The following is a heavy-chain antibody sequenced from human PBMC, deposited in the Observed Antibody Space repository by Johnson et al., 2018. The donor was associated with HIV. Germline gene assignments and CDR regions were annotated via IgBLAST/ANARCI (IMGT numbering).Heavy chain of an antibody. CDR2: LRYDGDIK. J-gene: IGHJ3*02. CDR3: AKGQSSGYPKDAFDI. Sequence: QEKLVESGGGVVQPGGSLRLSCAASGFTFSNYGMHWVRQAPGKGLEWVAFLRYDGDIKYYIDSVKGRFTISRDNSKNTLYLQMNSLRTEDTAMYYCAKGQSSGYPKDAFDIWGQGTMVTVSS. CDR1: GFTFSNYG. D-gene: IGHD3-22*01. V-gene: IGHV3-30*02.